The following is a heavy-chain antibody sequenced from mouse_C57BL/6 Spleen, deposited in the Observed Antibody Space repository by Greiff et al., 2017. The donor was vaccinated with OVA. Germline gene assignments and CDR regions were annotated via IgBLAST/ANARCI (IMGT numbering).Heavy chain of an antibody. D-gene: IGHD2-4*01. CDR1: GYSITSGYY. Sequence: EVQLVESGSGLVKPSQSLSLTCSVTGYSITSGYYWNWIRQFPGNKLEWMGYISYDGSNNYNPSLKNRISITRDTSKNQFFLKLNSVTTEDTATYYCARGGDYPYAMDYWGQGTSVTVSS. CDR2: ISYDGSN. CDR3: ARGGDYPYAMDY. J-gene: IGHJ4*01. V-gene: IGHV3-6*01.